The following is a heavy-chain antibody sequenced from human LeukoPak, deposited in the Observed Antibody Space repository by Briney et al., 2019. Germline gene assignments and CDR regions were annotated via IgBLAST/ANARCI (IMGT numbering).Heavy chain of an antibody. V-gene: IGHV3-11*01. CDR3: ARDPGSGYEEHFDY. CDR1: GFIFSDYY. Sequence: GGSLRLSCAASGFIFSDYYMSWIRQAPGKGLEWVSYISSSGSSIYYADSVKGRFTISRDNAKDSLYLQMNSLRVEDTAVYYCARDPGSGYEEHFDYWGQGTLVTVSS. J-gene: IGHJ4*02. D-gene: IGHD5-12*01. CDR2: ISSSGSSI.